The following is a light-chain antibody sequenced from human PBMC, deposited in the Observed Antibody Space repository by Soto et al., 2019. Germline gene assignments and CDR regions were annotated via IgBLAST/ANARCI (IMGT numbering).Light chain of an antibody. CDR2: AAS. J-gene: IGKJ5*01. V-gene: IGKV1-39*01. Sequence: DIQMTQSPSSRSASFGDRVTITCRASQSISSYLNWYQQKPGKAPKLLIYAASSLQSGVPSRFSVSGFGTDFTLTISSLQPEDSAIYDCQQADTFTITFGQGTRLEIK. CDR3: QQADTFTIT. CDR1: QSISSY.